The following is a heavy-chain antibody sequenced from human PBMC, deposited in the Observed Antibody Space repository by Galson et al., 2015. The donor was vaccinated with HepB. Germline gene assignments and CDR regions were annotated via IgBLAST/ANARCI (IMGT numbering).Heavy chain of an antibody. J-gene: IGHJ6*02. CDR2: ISAYNGNT. Sequence: SVKVSCKASGYTFTSYGISWVRQAPGQGLEWMGWISAYNGNTNYAQKLQGRVTMTTDTSTSTAYMELRSLRSDDTAVYYCASDLGYSYGDYYYYGMDVWGQGTTVTVSS. V-gene: IGHV1-18*04. CDR3: ASDLGYSYGDYYYYGMDV. D-gene: IGHD5-18*01. CDR1: GYTFTSYG.